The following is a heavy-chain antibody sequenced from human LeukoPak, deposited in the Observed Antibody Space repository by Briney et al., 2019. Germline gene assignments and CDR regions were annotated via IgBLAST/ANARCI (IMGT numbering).Heavy chain of an antibody. D-gene: IGHD3-10*01. CDR1: GFTFSSYS. J-gene: IGHJ4*02. V-gene: IGHV3-21*01. CDR2: ISSSSSYI. CDR3: AKWDYYGSGGLDY. Sequence: GGSLRLSCAASGFTFSSYSMNWVRQAPGKGLEWVSSISSSSSYIYYADSVKGRFTISRDNAKNSLYLQMNSLRAEDTAVYYCAKWDYYGSGGLDYWGQGTLVTVSS.